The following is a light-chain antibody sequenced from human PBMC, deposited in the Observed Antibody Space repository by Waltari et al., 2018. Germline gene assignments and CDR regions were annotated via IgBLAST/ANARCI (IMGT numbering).Light chain of an antibody. CDR1: QSIGSP. CDR3: QQRINWPRT. CDR2: DAS. V-gene: IGKV3-11*01. Sequence: ETVLTQSPGTLALSPGERATLSCRASQSIGSPLAWYQPIPGQAPRLLFYDASNRATGIPARFSGSGSGTDFTLTISSLEPEDFAVYYCQQRINWPRTFGQGTKVEIK. J-gene: IGKJ1*01.